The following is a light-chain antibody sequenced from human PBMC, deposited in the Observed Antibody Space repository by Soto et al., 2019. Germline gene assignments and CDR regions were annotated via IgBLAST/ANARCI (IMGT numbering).Light chain of an antibody. CDR1: QSIRSY. J-gene: IGKJ2*01. CDR3: QQYNSYPVT. Sequence: DIQMTQSPSSLSASVGDRVTITCRASQSIRSYLHWYQQRPGKAPALLIYDASNLQSGVPSRFSGSGSGTDFTLTISSLQPDDFATYYCQQYNSYPVTFGQGTKLEIK. CDR2: DAS. V-gene: IGKV1-16*01.